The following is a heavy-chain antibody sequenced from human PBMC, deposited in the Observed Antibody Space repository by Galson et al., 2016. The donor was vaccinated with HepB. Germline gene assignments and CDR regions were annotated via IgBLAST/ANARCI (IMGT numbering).Heavy chain of an antibody. CDR1: GYSLTELS. V-gene: IGHV1-24*01. J-gene: IGHJ5*02. Sequence: SVKVSCKVSGYSLTELSIHWVRQTPGKGLQWMGGFNPEDDKTIYAQDFQGRLTVTEDTANGTAFMELKSLRSDDSGVYYCAADRYCTGGVCWFMTRGLWFDPRGQGTLVTVSS. CDR3: AADRYCTGGVCWFMTRGLWFDP. CDR2: FNPEDDKT. D-gene: IGHD2-8*02.